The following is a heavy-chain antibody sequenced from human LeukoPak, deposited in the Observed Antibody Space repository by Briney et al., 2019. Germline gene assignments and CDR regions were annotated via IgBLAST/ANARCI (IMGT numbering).Heavy chain of an antibody. CDR3: AKDRTGVGYFDY. CDR2: ISYDGSNK. Sequence: PGGPLRLSCAASGFTFSSYGMHWVRQAPGKGLEWVAVISYDGSNKYYADSVKGRFTISRDNSKNTLYLQMNSLRAEDTAVYYCAKDRTGVGYFDYWGQGTLVTVSS. J-gene: IGHJ4*02. CDR1: GFTFSSYG. D-gene: IGHD1-26*01. V-gene: IGHV3-30*18.